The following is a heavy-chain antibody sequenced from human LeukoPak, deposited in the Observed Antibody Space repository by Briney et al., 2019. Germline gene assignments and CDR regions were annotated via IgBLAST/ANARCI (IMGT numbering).Heavy chain of an antibody. CDR2: IYHSGST. CDR3: ARGRKGEQQLVHWFDP. D-gene: IGHD6-13*01. V-gene: IGHV4-30-2*01. J-gene: IGHJ5*02. CDR1: GGSTSSGGYS. Sequence: TSETLSLTCAVSGGSTSSGGYSWSWIRKPPGKGLEWIGYIYHSGSTYYNPSLKSRVTISVDWSKNQFSLKLSSVTAADTAVYYCARGRKGEQQLVHWFDPWGQGTLVTVSS.